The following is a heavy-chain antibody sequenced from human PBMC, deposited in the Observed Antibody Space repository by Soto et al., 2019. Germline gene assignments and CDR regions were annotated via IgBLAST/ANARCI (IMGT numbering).Heavy chain of an antibody. V-gene: IGHV3-33*01. CDR3: ARGDSSGWSYYYYYGMDV. Sequence: GGFLRLFCAASGFTFRNYGMHWVRQAPGKGLEWVAVIWYDGSNKYYADSVKGRFTISRDNSKNTLYLQMNSLRAEDTAVYYCARGDSSGWSYYYYYGMDVWGQGTTVTVSS. D-gene: IGHD6-19*01. J-gene: IGHJ6*02. CDR1: GFTFRNYG. CDR2: IWYDGSNK.